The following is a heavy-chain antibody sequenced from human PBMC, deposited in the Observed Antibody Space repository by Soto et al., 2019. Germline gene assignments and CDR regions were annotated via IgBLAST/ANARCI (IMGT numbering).Heavy chain of an antibody. CDR3: ARLSAQKWNNWFDP. V-gene: IGHV1-8*01. J-gene: IGHJ5*02. CDR1: GYTFTNFD. Sequence: ASVKVSCKASGYTFTNFDLHWVRQAPGQGLEWMGKINPDNGKTVYAQTFQGRVTMTRDTSMSTAYMELSGLRSEDTAVYFCARLSAQKWNNWFDPWGQGTPVTVSS. CDR2: INPDNGKT. D-gene: IGHD1-26*01.